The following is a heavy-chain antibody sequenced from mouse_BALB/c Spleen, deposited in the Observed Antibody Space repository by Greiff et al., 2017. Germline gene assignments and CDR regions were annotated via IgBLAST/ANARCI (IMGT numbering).Heavy chain of an antibody. V-gene: IGHV1-82*01. CDR3: ARSRGITTNFDY. CDR2: IYPGDGDT. CDR1: GYAFSSSW. D-gene: IGHD2-4*01. Sequence: VKLQESGPELVKPGASVKISCKASGYAFSSSWMNWVKQRTGQGLEWIGRIYPGDGDTNYNGKFKGKATLTADKSSSTAYMQLSSLTSVDSAVYFCARSRGITTNFDYWGQGTTLTVSS. J-gene: IGHJ2*01.